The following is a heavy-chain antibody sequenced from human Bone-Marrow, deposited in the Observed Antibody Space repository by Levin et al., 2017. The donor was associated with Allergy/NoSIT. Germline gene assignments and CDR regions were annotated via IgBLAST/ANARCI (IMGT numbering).Heavy chain of an antibody. Sequence: SVKVSCKAAGGTFRSYTISWVRQAPGQGLEWVGEIVPIVGTPIYAQRFEDRVTISADRSWTTVYMELSSLKFEDTAVYFCAREISGGRVGSETYYYFDLWGRGTLVAVSS. J-gene: IGHJ2*01. D-gene: IGHD1-14*01. CDR2: IVPIVGTP. CDR1: GGTFRSYT. CDR3: AREISGGRVGSETYYYFDL. V-gene: IGHV1-69*06.